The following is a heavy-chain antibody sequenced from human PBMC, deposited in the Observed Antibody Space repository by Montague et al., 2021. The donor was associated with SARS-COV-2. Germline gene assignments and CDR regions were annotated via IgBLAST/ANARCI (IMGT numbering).Heavy chain of an antibody. Sequence: SETLSLTCNVSGGSITDYYWSWLRQSPGRGLEWIGYIYYTGATTRNPSLDSRVTISPDTSRDLFSLELRSLTAADTAVYYCARGGGWRRHFDYWGQGTLVAVSS. D-gene: IGHD2-21*02. CDR3: ARGGGWRRHFDY. V-gene: IGHV4-59*01. CDR1: GGSITDYY. J-gene: IGHJ4*02. CDR2: IYYTGAT.